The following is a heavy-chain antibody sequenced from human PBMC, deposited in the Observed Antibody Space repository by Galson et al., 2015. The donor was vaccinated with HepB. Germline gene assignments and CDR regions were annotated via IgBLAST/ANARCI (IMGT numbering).Heavy chain of an antibody. J-gene: IGHJ2*01. D-gene: IGHD2-2*01. CDR2: INTFGNEI. CDR1: GFRFGNYW. Sequence: SLRLSCAASGFRFGNYWMHWVRQVPGKGLEWISRINTFGNEIKYADSVRGRFATSRDNFKNILYLQMYSLGAEDTGLYYCARRGGSTWFPGSGYFDLWGRGSLATVSS. V-gene: IGHV3-74*03. CDR3: ARRGGSTWFPGSGYFDL.